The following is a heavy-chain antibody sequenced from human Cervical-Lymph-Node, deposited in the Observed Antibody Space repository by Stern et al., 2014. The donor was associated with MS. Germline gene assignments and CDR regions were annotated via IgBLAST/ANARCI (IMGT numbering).Heavy chain of an antibody. D-gene: IGHD2-21*02. J-gene: IGHJ4*02. CDR3: AKDYLRRGDDAFDY. Sequence: EEQLGESGGGLVQPGRSLRLSCAASGFTFDDYAMHWVRQAPGKGLEWVSGISWNSGSIGYADSVKGRFTISRDNAKNSLYLQMNSLRAEDTALYYCAKDYLRRGDDAFDYWGQGTLVTVSS. V-gene: IGHV3-9*01. CDR1: GFTFDDYA. CDR2: ISWNSGSI.